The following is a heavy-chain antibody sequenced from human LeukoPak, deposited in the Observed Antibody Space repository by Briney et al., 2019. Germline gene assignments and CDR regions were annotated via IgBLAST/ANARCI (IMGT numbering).Heavy chain of an antibody. CDR2: IYYSGST. V-gene: IGHV4-59*01. CDR3: ARNTAMEYYYMDV. CDR1: GGSISSYY. D-gene: IGHD5-18*01. Sequence: SVTLSLTCTVPGGSISSYYWSWIRQPPGKGLEWIGYIYYSGSTNYNPSLKSRVTISVDTSKNQFSLKLSSVTAADTAVYYCARNTAMEYYYMDVWGKGTTVTVSS. J-gene: IGHJ6*03.